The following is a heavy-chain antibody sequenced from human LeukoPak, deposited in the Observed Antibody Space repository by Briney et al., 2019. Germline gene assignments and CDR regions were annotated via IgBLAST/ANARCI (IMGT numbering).Heavy chain of an antibody. CDR1: GYSISSGYY. V-gene: IGHV4-38-2*02. Sequence: PSETLSLTCTVSGYSISSGYYWGWIRHPPGKGLEWIGSIYHSGSTYYNPSLKSRVTISVDTSKNQFSLQLSSVTAADTAVYYCARDHLFYDSSGYYYVDYWGQGTLVTVSS. CDR3: ARDHLFYDSSGYYYVDY. D-gene: IGHD3-22*01. CDR2: IYHSGST. J-gene: IGHJ4*02.